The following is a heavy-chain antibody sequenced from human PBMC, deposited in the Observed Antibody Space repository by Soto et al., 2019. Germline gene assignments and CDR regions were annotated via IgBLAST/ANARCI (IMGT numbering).Heavy chain of an antibody. V-gene: IGHV4-39*01. J-gene: IGHJ5*02. D-gene: IGHD6-19*01. CDR3: ARHERDSSGCPPWFDP. CDR2: IYYSGST. CDR1: GGSLSSSSYY. Sequence: SETLSLTCTVSGGSLSSSSYYLGWIRQPPGKGLEWIGSIYYSGSTYYNPSLKSRVTISVDTSKNQFSLKLSSVTAADTAVYYCARHERDSSGCPPWFDPWGQGTLVTVSS.